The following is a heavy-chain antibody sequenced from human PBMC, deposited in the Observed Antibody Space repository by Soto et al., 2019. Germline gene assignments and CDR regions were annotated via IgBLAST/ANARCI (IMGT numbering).Heavy chain of an antibody. Sequence: QVQLVESGGGVVQPGRSLRLSCAASGFTFSSYGMHWVRQAPGKGLEWVAVISYDGSNKYYADSVKGRFTISRDNSKNTLYLQMNSLRAEDTAVYYCAKCSTMVRSHTGYYYGMDVWGQGTTVTVSS. CDR3: AKCSTMVRSHTGYYYGMDV. V-gene: IGHV3-30*18. J-gene: IGHJ6*02. CDR2: ISYDGSNK. D-gene: IGHD3-10*01. CDR1: GFTFSSYG.